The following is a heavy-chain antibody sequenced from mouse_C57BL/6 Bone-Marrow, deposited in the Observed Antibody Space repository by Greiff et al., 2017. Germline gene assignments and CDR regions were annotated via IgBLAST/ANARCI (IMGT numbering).Heavy chain of an antibody. CDR3: AHGSRSAGMAY. J-gene: IGHJ3*01. CDR2: ISSGSSTI. CDR1: GFTFSDYG. V-gene: IGHV5-17*03. Sequence: DVQLVESGGGLVKPGGSLKLSCAASGFTFSDYGMHWVRQAPEKGLEWVAYISSGSSTIYYADTVKGRFTISSDHAKNTLYLQMSRLKTGDTAMDYCAHGSRSAGMAYWGQGTLVTVSA. D-gene: IGHD1-1*01.